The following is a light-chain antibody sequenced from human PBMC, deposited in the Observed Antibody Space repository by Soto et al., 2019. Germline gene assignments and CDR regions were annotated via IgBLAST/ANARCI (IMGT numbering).Light chain of an antibody. CDR3: QQYGGSPLYT. J-gene: IGKJ2*01. CDR1: QSVDTNY. CDR2: GAS. Sequence: EIVLTQSPDTLSLSPGERATLSCRASQSVDTNYLAWYQQKPGQPPRLLIYGASSRATGIPDRFSGSGSGIDFTLTISRVEPEDFAVYYCQQYGGSPLYTFGQGTKLEIK. V-gene: IGKV3-20*01.